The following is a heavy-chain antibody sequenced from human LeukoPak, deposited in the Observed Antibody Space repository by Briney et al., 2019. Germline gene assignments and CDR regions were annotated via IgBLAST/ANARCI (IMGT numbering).Heavy chain of an antibody. CDR1: GGSISSYY. D-gene: IGHD3-10*01. CDR2: IYYSGST. V-gene: IGHV4-59*08. J-gene: IGHJ4*02. CDR3: ARQGGAMVRGPLNY. Sequence: SETLSLTCTVSGGSISSYYWSWIRQPPGKGLEWIGYIYYSGSTNYNPSLKSRVTISVDTSKNQFSLKLSSVTAADTAVYYCARQGGAMVRGPLNYWGQGTLVTVSS.